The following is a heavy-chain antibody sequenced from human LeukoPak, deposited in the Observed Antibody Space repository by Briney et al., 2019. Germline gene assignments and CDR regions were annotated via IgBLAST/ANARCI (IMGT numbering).Heavy chain of an antibody. J-gene: IGHJ4*02. V-gene: IGHV1-46*01. D-gene: IGHD4-23*01. CDR3: ARGEINYGGNSLDFDY. CDR1: GYTFTSYY. CDR2: INPSGGST. Sequence: ASVKVSCKASGYTFTSYYMHWVRQAPGQGLEWMGIINPSGGSTSYAQKFQGRVTMTRETSTSTVYMELSSLRSEDTAVYYCARGEINYGGNSLDFDYWGQGTLVTVSS.